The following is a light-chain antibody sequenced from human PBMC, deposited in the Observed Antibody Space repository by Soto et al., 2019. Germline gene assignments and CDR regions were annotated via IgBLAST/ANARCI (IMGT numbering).Light chain of an antibody. CDR2: DAS. CDR3: QQYNSYSRS. Sequence: IQMTQSPSTLSASVGDRVTITCRASQNINIWLAWYQQKPGKAPKLLIYDASSLQSGVPSRFRGSSSGTEFTLTINTLQPDDFATYYCQQYNSYSRSFGGGTKVDIK. CDR1: QNINIW. V-gene: IGKV1-5*01. J-gene: IGKJ4*01.